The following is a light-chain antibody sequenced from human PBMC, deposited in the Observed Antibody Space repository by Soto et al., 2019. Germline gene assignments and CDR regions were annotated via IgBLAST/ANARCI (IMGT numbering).Light chain of an antibody. CDR1: QDISNY. CDR2: DAA. Sequence: DIQMTQSPSSLTASVGDRVTITCQASQDISNYLNWYQQKPGKAPKLLIYDAANLEIGVPSRFSGSVSGTDFTFTISSLQPEDIATYYCQQYDNLPPFAFGPGTKVDIK. V-gene: IGKV1-33*01. CDR3: QQYDNLPPFA. J-gene: IGKJ3*01.